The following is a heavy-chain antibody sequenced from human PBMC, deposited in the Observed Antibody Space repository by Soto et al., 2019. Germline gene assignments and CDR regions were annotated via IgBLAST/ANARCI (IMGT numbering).Heavy chain of an antibody. CDR1: GYTLTELS. Sequence: GASVKVSCKASGYTLTELSMHWVRQAPGKGLEWMGGFDPEDGETIYAQKFQGRVTMTEDTSTDTAYMELSSLRSEDTAVYYCATDSRVFARYEGDYYGMDVWGQGTTVTVSS. CDR2: FDPEDGET. J-gene: IGHJ6*02. D-gene: IGHD5-12*01. V-gene: IGHV1-24*01. CDR3: ATDSRVFARYEGDYYGMDV.